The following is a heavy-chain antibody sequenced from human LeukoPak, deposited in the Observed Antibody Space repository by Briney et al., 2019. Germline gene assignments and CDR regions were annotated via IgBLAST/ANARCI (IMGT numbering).Heavy chain of an antibody. D-gene: IGHD1-20*01. Sequence: PGGSLRLSCAASGFTVSSNYMSWVRQAPGKGLEWVSVIYSGGSTYYADSVKGRFTISRDNSKNTLYLQMNSLRAEDTAVYYCAREDNWNPYYYYYMDVWGKGTTVTVSS. CDR1: GFTVSSNY. V-gene: IGHV3-66*01. J-gene: IGHJ6*03. CDR2: IYSGGST. CDR3: AREDNWNPYYYYYMDV.